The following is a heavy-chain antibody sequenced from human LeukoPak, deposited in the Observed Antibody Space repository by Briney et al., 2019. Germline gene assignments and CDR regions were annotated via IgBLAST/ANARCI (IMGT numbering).Heavy chain of an antibody. CDR2: MNPNSGNP. V-gene: IGHV1-8*03. CDR1: GYTFTSYD. Sequence: SSVKVSCKPSGYTFTSYDLNWVRQPTGQGLEWMEWMNPNSGNPGYAQKFQGRVTITRNTSISTAYMELSSLRSEDTAVYYCARGLYYYGSGSPQEGNYYYYMDVWGKGTTVTVSS. J-gene: IGHJ6*03. CDR3: ARGLYYYGSGSPQEGNYYYYMDV. D-gene: IGHD3-10*01.